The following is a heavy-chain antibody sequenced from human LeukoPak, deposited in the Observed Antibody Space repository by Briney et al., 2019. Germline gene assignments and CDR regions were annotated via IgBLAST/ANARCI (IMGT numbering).Heavy chain of an antibody. V-gene: IGHV5-51*01. CDR1: GYSFTSYW. J-gene: IGHJ5*02. CDR3: AREQQLVDSEGWFDP. CDR2: IYPGDSDT. Sequence: GESLKISCKGSGYSFTSYWIGWVRQMPGKGLEWMGIIYPGDSDTRYSPSFQGQVTISADKSISTAYLQWSSLKASDTAMYYCAREQQLVDSEGWFDPWGQGTLVTVSS. D-gene: IGHD6-13*01.